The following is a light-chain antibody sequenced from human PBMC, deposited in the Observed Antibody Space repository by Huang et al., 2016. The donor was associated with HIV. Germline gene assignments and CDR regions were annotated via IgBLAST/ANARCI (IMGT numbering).Light chain of an antibody. J-gene: IGKJ1*01. Sequence: DVVMIQSPLSLPVTPGEPASISCRSSQSLLHSNGYNYLDWYLQKPGQSPQLLIYLGSNRASGVPDRFSGSGSGTDFTLKISRVEAEDVGVYYCMQALRAPPTFGQGTKVEIK. CDR1: QSLLHSNGYNY. CDR2: LGS. V-gene: IGKV2-28*01. CDR3: MQALRAPPT.